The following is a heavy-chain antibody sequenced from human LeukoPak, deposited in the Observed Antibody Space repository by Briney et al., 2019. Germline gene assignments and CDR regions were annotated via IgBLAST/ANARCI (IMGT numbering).Heavy chain of an antibody. D-gene: IGHD2-15*01. CDR3: AREDCSGGSCYYFDY. J-gene: IGHJ4*02. Sequence: ASVKVSCKASGYTFIDYYIHWVRQAPGQGLEWMGWISAYNGNTNYAQKLQGRVTMTTDTSTSTAYMELRSLRSDDTAVYYCAREDCSGGSCYYFDYWGQGTLVTVSS. V-gene: IGHV1-18*04. CDR1: GYTFIDYY. CDR2: ISAYNGNT.